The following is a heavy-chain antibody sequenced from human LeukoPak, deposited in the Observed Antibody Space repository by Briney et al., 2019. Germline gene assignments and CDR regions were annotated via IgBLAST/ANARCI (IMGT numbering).Heavy chain of an antibody. CDR1: GGSISGYY. CDR2: IYSSGST. V-gene: IGHV4-59*01. J-gene: IGHJ6*03. CDR3: ARGPEGYYYYYYMDV. Sequence: SETLSLTCTVSGGSISGYYLTWIRQPPGKGLEWIGYIYSSGSTKYNPSLKSRVTISVDTSKNQFSLNLSSVTAEDTAVYYCARGPEGYYYYYYMDVWGKGTTVTVSS.